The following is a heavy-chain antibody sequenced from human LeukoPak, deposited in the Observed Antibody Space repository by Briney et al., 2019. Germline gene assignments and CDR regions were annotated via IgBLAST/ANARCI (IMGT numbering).Heavy chain of an antibody. D-gene: IGHD3-9*01. CDR1: GGSISTYF. CDR3: ARSPYDILTGHLDY. Sequence: SETLSLTCTVSGGSISTYFWSWIRQPAGKGLEWIGRIKTTGSTNYNPSLKSRVTMSVDTSKNQFSLKLSSVTAADTAVYYCARSPYDILTGHLDYWGQGTLVTVSS. J-gene: IGHJ4*02. V-gene: IGHV4-4*07. CDR2: IKTTGST.